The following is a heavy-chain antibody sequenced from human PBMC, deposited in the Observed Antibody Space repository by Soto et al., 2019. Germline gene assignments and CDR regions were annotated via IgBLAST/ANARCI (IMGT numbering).Heavy chain of an antibody. D-gene: IGHD6-19*01. CDR3: ARDAGGAVAGLGGYYYYYGMDV. CDR1: GGTFSSYA. J-gene: IGHJ6*02. CDR2: IIPIFGTA. V-gene: IGHV1-69*01. Sequence: QVQLVQSGAEVKKPGSSVKVSCKASGGTFSSYAISWVRQAPGQGLEWMGGIIPIFGTANYAQKFQGRVTITADESTSTAYVELSSLRSEDTAVYSCARDAGGAVAGLGGYYYYYGMDVWGQGTTVTVSS.